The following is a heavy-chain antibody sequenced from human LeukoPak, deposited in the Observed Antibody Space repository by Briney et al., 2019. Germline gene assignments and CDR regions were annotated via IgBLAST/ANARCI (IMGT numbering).Heavy chain of an antibody. CDR2: ISSSGSTI. J-gene: IGHJ6*04. D-gene: IGHD3-10*02. V-gene: IGHV3-48*03. CDR3: AELGITMIGGV. CDR1: GFTFSSYE. Sequence: GGSLRLSCAASGFTFSSYEMNWVRQAPGRELEWVSYISSSGSTIYYADSVKGRFTISRDNAKNSLYLQMNSLRAEDTAVYYCAELGITMIGGVWGKGTTVTISS.